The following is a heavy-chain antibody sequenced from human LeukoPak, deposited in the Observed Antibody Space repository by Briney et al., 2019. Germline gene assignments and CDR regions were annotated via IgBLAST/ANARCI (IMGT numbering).Heavy chain of an antibody. CDR2: IYYSGST. CDR3: ARWTGGTDAFDI. CDR1: GGSISSSSYY. Sequence: SETLSLTCTVSGGSISSSSYYWGWLRQPPGKGLEGIGSIYYSGSTYYNPSLKSRVTISVDTSKNQFSLKLSSVTAADTAVYYCARWTGGTDAFDIWGQGTMVTVSS. D-gene: IGHD2-15*01. J-gene: IGHJ3*02. V-gene: IGHV4-39*01.